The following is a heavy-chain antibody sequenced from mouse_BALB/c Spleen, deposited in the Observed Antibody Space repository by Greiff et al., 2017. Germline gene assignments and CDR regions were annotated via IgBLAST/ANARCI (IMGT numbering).Heavy chain of an antibody. CDR3: AKHAGRGFDY. Sequence: VMLVESGPGLVAPSQSLSITCTVSGFSLTDYGVSWIRQPPGKGLEWLGVIWGGGSTYYTSALKSRLSISKDNSKSQVFLKMNRLQTDDTAMYYCAKHAGRGFDYWGQGTTLTVSS. V-gene: IGHV2-6-5*01. J-gene: IGHJ2*01. CDR1: GFSLTDYG. D-gene: IGHD3-3*01. CDR2: IWGGGST.